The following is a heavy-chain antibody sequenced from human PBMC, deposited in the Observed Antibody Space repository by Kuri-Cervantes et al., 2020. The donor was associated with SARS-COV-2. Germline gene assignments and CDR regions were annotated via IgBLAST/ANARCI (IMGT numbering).Heavy chain of an antibody. D-gene: IGHD5-24*01. CDR3: ARIQGGRKQFDLPH. V-gene: IGHV4-59*12. Sequence: GSLRLSCTVSGASISNYYWSWIRQPPGKGLEWIGYSGSTNYNPSLKSRVTITVDTSKNQFSLKLSSVTAADTAVYYCARIQGGRKQFDLPHWGQGNLVNVSS. J-gene: IGHJ4*02. CDR1: GASISNYY. CDR2: YSGST.